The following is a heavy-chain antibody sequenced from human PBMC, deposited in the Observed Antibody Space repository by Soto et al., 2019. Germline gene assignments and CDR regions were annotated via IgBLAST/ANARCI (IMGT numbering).Heavy chain of an antibody. V-gene: IGHV2-5*02. J-gene: IGHJ4*02. CDR2: IYWDDDE. CDR1: GFSLTTRGVG. Sequence: QITLKESGPTLVKPTQTLTLTCTFSGFSLTTRGVGVGWIRQPPGKALEWLALIYWDDDEGYSPSLKSRLTITKDTSKNRVVLTMTNTDPVDTATYYCAHRPRGYSYHFDYWGQGTLVTVSS. CDR3: AHRPRGYSYHFDY. D-gene: IGHD5-18*01.